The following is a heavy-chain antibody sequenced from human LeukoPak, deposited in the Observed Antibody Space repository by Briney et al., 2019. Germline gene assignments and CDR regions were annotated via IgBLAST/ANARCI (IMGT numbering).Heavy chain of an antibody. Sequence: SETLSLTCTASGDFIRSYYWGWFRRPPGRGLGWIGHLYNSGTTNYNPSLKSRVTISADTSKNQFSLKLSSVTAADTAVYYCTRNAAVAGMYPFAYWGQGTLVTVSS. CDR3: TRNAAVAGMYPFAY. V-gene: IGHV4-59*13. CDR2: LYNSGTT. CDR1: GDFIRSYY. J-gene: IGHJ4*02. D-gene: IGHD6-19*01.